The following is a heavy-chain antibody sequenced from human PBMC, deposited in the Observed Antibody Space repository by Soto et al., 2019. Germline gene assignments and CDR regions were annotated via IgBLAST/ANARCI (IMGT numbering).Heavy chain of an antibody. CDR2: IYPGDHET. CDR1: GCTFSNFC. V-gene: IGHV5-51*01. CDR3: ARSPRSSPYFDY. Sequence: GESLKISCRGSGCTFSNFCIAWVRHLPGKGLEWMGIIYPGDHETRYSPSFHGKVTISADKSINTAYLQWSSLEASDSAFYYCARSPRSSPYFDYWGQGALVTVSS. J-gene: IGHJ4*02. D-gene: IGHD6-13*01.